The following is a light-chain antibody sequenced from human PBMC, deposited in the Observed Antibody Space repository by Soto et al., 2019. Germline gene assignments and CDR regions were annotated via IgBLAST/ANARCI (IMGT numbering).Light chain of an antibody. V-gene: IGLV2-14*01. J-gene: IGLJ1*01. Sequence: QSALTQPASVSGSPGQSLTISCTGTSSDVGGYNYVSWYQQHPGKAPKLMIYEVSNRPSGVSNRFSGSKSGNTASLTISVRQAEDEADYYCSSYTSSSTPYFFGTGTKVTVL. CDR3: SSYTSSSTPYF. CDR2: EVS. CDR1: SSDVGGYNY.